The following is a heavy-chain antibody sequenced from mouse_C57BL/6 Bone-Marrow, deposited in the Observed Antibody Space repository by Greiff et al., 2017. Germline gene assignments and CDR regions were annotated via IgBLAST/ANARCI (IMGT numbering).Heavy chain of an antibody. CDR1: GFSLTSYG. Sequence: VKLQESGPGLVAPSQSLSITCTVSGFSLTSYGVDWVRQPPGTGLEWLGVIWGGGSTNYNSALMSRLSISKDNSKSQVFLKMNSLQTDDTAMYYCATLWLRRRDYAMDYWGQGTSVTVSS. CDR3: ATLWLRRRDYAMDY. V-gene: IGHV2-9*01. J-gene: IGHJ4*01. CDR2: IWGGGST. D-gene: IGHD2-2*01.